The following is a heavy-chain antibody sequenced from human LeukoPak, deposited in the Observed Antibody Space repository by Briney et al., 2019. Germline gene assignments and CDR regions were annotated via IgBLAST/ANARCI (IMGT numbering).Heavy chain of an antibody. CDR1: GFIFNSYS. Sequence: PGGSLRLSCAASGFIFNSYSMNWVRQAPGKGLEWVSAISSSSSYKFNVDSVKGRFTISRDNARNLLYLQMNSLRAEDTAVYYCVRDNRDAFDIWGQGTMVTVSS. V-gene: IGHV3-21*01. J-gene: IGHJ3*02. CDR2: ISSSSSYK. CDR3: VRDNRDAFDI.